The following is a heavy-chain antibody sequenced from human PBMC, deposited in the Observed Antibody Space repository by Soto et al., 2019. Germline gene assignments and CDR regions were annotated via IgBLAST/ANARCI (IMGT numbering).Heavy chain of an antibody. V-gene: IGHV3-23*01. CDR3: ATWGSYSSGWYYFDY. CDR1: GFTFSSYA. D-gene: IGHD6-19*01. J-gene: IGHJ4*02. CDR2: ISGSGGST. Sequence: EVQLLESGGGLVQPGGSLRLSCAASGFTFSSYAMSWVRQAPGKGLEWVSAISGSGGSTYYADSVKGRFTISSDKSKNTLYLQMNSLRAEDTAVYYCATWGSYSSGWYYFDYWGQGTLVTVSS.